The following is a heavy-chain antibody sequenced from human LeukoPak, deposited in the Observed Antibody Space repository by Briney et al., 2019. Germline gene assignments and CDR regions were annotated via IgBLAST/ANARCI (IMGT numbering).Heavy chain of an antibody. CDR1: GGIFSSYA. Sequence: SVKVSCKASGGIFSSYAISWVRQAPGQGLEWMGGIIPIFGTANYAQKFQGRVTITADESTSTAYMELSSLRSEDTAVYYCARAPTGTLRGYFDYWGQGTLVTVSS. D-gene: IGHD1-1*01. J-gene: IGHJ4*02. CDR3: ARAPTGTLRGYFDY. V-gene: IGHV1-69*13. CDR2: IIPIFGTA.